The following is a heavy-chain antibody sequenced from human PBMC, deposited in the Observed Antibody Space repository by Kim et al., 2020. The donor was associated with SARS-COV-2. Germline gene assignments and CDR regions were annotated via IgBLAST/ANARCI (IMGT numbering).Heavy chain of an antibody. V-gene: IGHV4-39*01. CDR3: ARLMGATPHFDY. J-gene: IGHJ4*02. Sequence: SETLSLTCTVSGGSISSSSYYWGWIRQPPGKGLEWIGSIYYSGSTYYNPSLKSRVTISVDTSKNQFSLKLSSVTAADTAVYYCARLMGATPHFDYWGQGTLVTVSS. CDR2: IYYSGST. CDR1: GGSISSSSYY. D-gene: IGHD1-26*01.